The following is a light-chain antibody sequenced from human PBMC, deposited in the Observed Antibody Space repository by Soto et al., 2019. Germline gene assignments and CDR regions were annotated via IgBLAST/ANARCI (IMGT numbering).Light chain of an antibody. CDR1: QNINSQ. CDR2: GAF. J-gene: IGKJ1*01. CDR3: QQTYIIPRT. V-gene: IGKV1-39*01. Sequence: DIQMTQSPPPLSASVGDSVTITCRASQNINSQLNWYQQKPGRAPQLLIYGAFTLQSGVPSRFSGRGSGTDFPLTISSLQHEDFASYYCQQTYIIPRTFGQGTKVEIK.